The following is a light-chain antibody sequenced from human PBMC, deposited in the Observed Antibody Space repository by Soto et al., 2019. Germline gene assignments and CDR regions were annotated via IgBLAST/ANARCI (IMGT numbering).Light chain of an antibody. Sequence: IVLTHSPATLSFSPLKSSTLPFRASQNISSYLIWYQQKPGQSPRVLIYDVSNRATGIPTRFSGSGSGTDFALTISSLEPEDFAVYYCQQRSSWPRTFGQGTKVDI. CDR3: QQRSSWPRT. CDR2: DVS. CDR1: QNISSY. J-gene: IGKJ1*01. V-gene: IGKV3-11*01.